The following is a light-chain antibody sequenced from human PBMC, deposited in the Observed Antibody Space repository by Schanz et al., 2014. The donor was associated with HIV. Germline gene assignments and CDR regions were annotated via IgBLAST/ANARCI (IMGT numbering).Light chain of an antibody. CDR3: QYFGNSGGT. CDR1: QSVDTY. J-gene: IGKJ4*01. V-gene: IGKV3-20*01. CDR2: DAS. Sequence: EIVLTQSPDTLSVSPGESATLSCRASQSVDTYLAWYQQKPGQAPRLLIYDASSRATGIPARFSGSGSGTDFTLTISRLEPEDFAVYYCQYFGNSGGTFGGGTKVEIK.